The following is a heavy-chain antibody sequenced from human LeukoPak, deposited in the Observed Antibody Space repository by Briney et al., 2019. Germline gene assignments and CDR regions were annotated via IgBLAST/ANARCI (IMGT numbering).Heavy chain of an antibody. CDR3: ARTTMVTRAFDP. J-gene: IGHJ5*02. Sequence: SGPMLVKPTQTLTLTCSLSGFSINSSGEGVGWLRQPPGKALEWLALIYWDDDNRYSPSLTSRLTITKDTSRNHVVLTLSNVQTVDTGTYYCARTTMVTRAFDPWGQGILVTVSS. D-gene: IGHD4-17*01. CDR1: GFSINSSGEG. V-gene: IGHV2-5*02. CDR2: IYWDDDN.